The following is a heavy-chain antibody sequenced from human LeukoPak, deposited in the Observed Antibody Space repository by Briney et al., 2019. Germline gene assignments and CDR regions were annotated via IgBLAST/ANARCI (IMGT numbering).Heavy chain of an antibody. CDR2: IYYSGST. CDR3: ARHDYGGNPSFDY. J-gene: IGHJ4*02. D-gene: IGHD4-23*01. Sequence: SETLSLTCTVSGGSISSFYWSWIRQPPGKGLEWIGYIYYSGSTNYNPSLKSRVTISVDTSKNQFSLKLSSVTAADTAVCYCARHDYGGNPSFDYWGQGTLVTVSS. CDR1: GGSISSFY. V-gene: IGHV4-59*08.